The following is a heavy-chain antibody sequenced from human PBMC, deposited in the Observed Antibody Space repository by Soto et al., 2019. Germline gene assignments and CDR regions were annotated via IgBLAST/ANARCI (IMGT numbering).Heavy chain of an antibody. D-gene: IGHD5-18*01. CDR1: GGSISSSSYY. J-gene: IGHJ2*01. Sequence: QLQLQESGPGLVKPSETLSLTCTVSGGSISSSSYYWGWIRQPPGKGLEWIGSIYYSWSTYYNPSLKSRVNISVDPSKNQFSLKLSPVTAADTAVYYCASAWIQLDLGNWYFDLWDRGTLVTVSS. CDR2: IYYSWST. V-gene: IGHV4-39*01. CDR3: ASAWIQLDLGNWYFDL.